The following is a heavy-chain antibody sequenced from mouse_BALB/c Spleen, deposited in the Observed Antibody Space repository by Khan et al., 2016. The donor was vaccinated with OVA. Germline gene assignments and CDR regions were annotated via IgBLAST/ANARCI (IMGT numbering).Heavy chain of an antibody. Sequence: VQLLESGPELVRPGVSVKISCKGSGYTFTDYAIYWVKQSRSKSLEWIGLISIYSGSTNYNQKFKGKATMTVDKSSSTAYMELARLTSEDSVIYYCARPAYDGYYDYWGQGTTLTVSS. V-gene: IGHV1S137*01. J-gene: IGHJ2*01. CDR3: ARPAYDGYYDY. CDR2: ISIYSGST. D-gene: IGHD2-3*01. CDR1: GYTFTDYA.